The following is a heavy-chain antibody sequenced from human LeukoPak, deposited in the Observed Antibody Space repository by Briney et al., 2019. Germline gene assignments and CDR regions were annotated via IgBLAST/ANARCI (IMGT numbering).Heavy chain of an antibody. CDR2: IDPNSGGT. CDR1: GYTFTGYY. D-gene: IGHD2-2*01. J-gene: IGHJ5*02. V-gene: IGHV1-2*02. CDR3: ARVNGYCSTSCLSKWFDP. Sequence: ASVKFSCKACGYTFTGYYMHWVRQDPGQGLEWMGWIDPNSGGTNYAQKFQGRVTMTRDTSISTAYMELSRLRSDDTAVYYCARVNGYCSTSCLSKWFDPWGQGTLVTVSS.